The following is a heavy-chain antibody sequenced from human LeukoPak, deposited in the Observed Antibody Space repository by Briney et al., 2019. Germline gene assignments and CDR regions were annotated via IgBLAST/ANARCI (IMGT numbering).Heavy chain of an antibody. CDR2: IYYSGST. Sequence: LQTLSLTCTVSGGSISSGGYYWSWIRQHPGKGLEWIGYIYYSGSTYYNPSLKSRVTISVDTSKNQFSLKLSSVTAADTAVYYCARGRGVDTNWFDPWGQGTLVTVSS. D-gene: IGHD3-3*01. V-gene: IGHV4-31*03. J-gene: IGHJ5*02. CDR1: GGSISSGGYY. CDR3: ARGRGVDTNWFDP.